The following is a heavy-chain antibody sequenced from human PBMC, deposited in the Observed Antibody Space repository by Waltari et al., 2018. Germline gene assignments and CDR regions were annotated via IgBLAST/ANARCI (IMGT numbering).Heavy chain of an antibody. CDR3: ARVFGVEHPRYYYYGMDV. D-gene: IGHD3-3*01. V-gene: IGHV5-51*03. CDR2: IYPGDSDT. J-gene: IGHJ6*02. CDR1: GYSFTSYW. Sequence: EVQLVQSGAEVKKPGESLKISCKGSGYSFTSYWIGWVRQMPGKGLEWMWIIYPGDSDTRYSPAFQGQVTISADKSISTAYLQWSSLKASDTAMYYCARVFGVEHPRYYYYGMDVWGQGTTVTVSS.